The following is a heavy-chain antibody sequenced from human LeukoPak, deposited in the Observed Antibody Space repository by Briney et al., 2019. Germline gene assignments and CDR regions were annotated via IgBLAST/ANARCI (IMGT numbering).Heavy chain of an antibody. CDR2: INPNNGDT. D-gene: IGHD2-21*01. CDR3: ARGISNLPYCDGDCYSDY. Sequence: ASVKVSCEASGYTFTDDYVHWVRQAPGQGLEWMGWINPNNGDTNYAQKFQGRVTMTSDTSISTAYMELSRLRSDDTAVYYCARGISNLPYCDGDCYSDYWGQGTLVTVSS. J-gene: IGHJ4*02. V-gene: IGHV1-2*02. CDR1: GYTFTDDY.